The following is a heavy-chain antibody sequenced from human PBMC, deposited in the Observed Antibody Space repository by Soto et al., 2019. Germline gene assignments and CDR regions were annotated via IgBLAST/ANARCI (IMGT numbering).Heavy chain of an antibody. Sequence: EVQVVESGGGLVQPGGSLRLSCAASGFSVTNNYMNWVRQAPGKGLEWLSIIEIGGNTYYADSVKDRFTVSRDNSRKTLYLHMGSRRAEDTAVYYCARGRGSTGYLGREHYLDYWGQGALVTVSP. J-gene: IGHJ4*02. CDR2: IEIGGNT. D-gene: IGHD2-2*01. V-gene: IGHV3-66*01. CDR1: GFSVTNNY. CDR3: ARGRGSTGYLGREHYLDY.